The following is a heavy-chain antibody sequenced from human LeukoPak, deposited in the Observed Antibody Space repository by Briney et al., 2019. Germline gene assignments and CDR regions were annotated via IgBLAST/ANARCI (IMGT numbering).Heavy chain of an antibody. CDR1: GGSISSGVDY. CDR2: IYSSGST. CDR3: ARGQCGGNCAFALYFDL. Sequence: SQTLSLICTVTGGSISSGVDYWSWIRQPAGKELEWVGHIYSSGSTNYDPSLKSRVTISVDTSKNQFSLNLNSVTAADTAVYYCARGQCGGNCAFALYFDLWGRGTLVTVSS. D-gene: IGHD2-21*02. V-gene: IGHV4-61*09. J-gene: IGHJ2*01.